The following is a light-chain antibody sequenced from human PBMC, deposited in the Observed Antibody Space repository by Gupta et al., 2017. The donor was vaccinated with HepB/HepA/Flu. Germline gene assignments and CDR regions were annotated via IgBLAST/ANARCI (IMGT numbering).Light chain of an antibody. J-gene: IGLJ3*02. Sequence: QSVLTQPPSVSGAPGQRVTISCTGSSSNIGAGYDVHWYQQLPGAAPKLLIYVSTNRHSGVPARFSGSKYGTSATVTTTGLQAEDEADYYWQSVDSSRSDWVFGGGTKLTVL. CDR1: SSNIGAGYD. V-gene: IGLV1-40*01. CDR2: VST. CDR3: QSVDSSRSDWV.